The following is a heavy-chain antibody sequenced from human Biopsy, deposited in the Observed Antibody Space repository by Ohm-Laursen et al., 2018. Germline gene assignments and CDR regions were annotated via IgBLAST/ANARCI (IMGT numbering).Heavy chain of an antibody. D-gene: IGHD3-10*01. J-gene: IGHJ3*02. CDR3: ARDRMVTIITLVRADTFDI. CDR2: VNPNSGAT. CDR1: GYTFTDYS. Sequence: SVKVSCKASGYTFTDYSLHWVRQAPGQGLEWMGWVNPNSGATNYAQKFQGRVTMTSDTSISTAYIELRRLIFDDTAVYFCARDRMVTIITLVRADTFDIWGQGTLVSVSS. V-gene: IGHV1-2*02.